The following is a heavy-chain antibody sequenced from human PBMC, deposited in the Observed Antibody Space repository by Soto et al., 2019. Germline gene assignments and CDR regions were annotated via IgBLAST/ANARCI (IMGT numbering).Heavy chain of an antibody. CDR3: ARAVAVAGTFYYGMDV. D-gene: IGHD6-19*01. CDR2: INHSGST. Sequence: PSETLSLTCAVYGGSFSGYYWSWIRQPPGKGLEWIGEINHSGSTNYNPSLKSRVTISVDTSKNQFSLKLSSVTAADTAVYYCARAVAVAGTFYYGMDVWGQGTTVTVLL. J-gene: IGHJ6*02. V-gene: IGHV4-34*01. CDR1: GGSFSGYY.